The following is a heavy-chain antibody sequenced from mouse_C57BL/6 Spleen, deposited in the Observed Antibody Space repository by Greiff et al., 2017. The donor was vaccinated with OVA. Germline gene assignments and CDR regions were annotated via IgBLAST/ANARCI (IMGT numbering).Heavy chain of an antibody. CDR1: GYTFTDYY. Sequence: EVQLQQSGPELVKPGASVKISCKASGYTFTDYYMNWVKQSQGKSLEWIGAINPNNGGTSYNQKFKGKATLTVDKSSSTAYMELRGLTSEDSAVYYCARGPVVGYWGTGTTLTVSS. J-gene: IGHJ2*01. D-gene: IGHD1-1*01. V-gene: IGHV1-26*01. CDR2: INPNNGGT. CDR3: ARGPVVGY.